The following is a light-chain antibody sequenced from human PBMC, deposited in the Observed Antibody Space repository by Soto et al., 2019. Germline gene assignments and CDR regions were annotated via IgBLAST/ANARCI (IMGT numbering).Light chain of an antibody. CDR1: QSISSW. CDR3: QQYNSYSRT. CDR2: KAS. Sequence: DIQMTQSPSTLSASVGDRVTITCRASQSISSWLAWYQQKPGKAPKVLIYKASSIEGGVPTRFSGSGSGTVFTLTISSLQPDDFASYYCQQYNSYSRTFGQGTKVEIK. J-gene: IGKJ1*01. V-gene: IGKV1-5*03.